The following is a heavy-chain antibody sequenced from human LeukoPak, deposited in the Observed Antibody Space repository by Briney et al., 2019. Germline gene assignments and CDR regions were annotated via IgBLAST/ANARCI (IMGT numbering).Heavy chain of an antibody. V-gene: IGHV3-23*01. CDR3: AKDLQLYCTNGVCYTPYFDY. Sequence: PGGSLRLSCVASGFTFSSYAMSWVRQAPGKGLEWVSAISGSGGSTYYADSVKGRFTISRDNSKNTLYLQMNSLRAEDTAVYYCAKDLQLYCTNGVCYTPYFDYWGQGTLVTVSS. J-gene: IGHJ4*02. D-gene: IGHD2-8*01. CDR2: ISGSGGST. CDR1: GFTFSSYA.